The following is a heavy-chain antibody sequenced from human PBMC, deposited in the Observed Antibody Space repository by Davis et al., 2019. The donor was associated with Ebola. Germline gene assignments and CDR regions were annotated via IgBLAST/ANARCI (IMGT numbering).Heavy chain of an antibody. V-gene: IGHV3-21*01. D-gene: IGHD3-16*01. CDR1: GFTFRSYT. CDR3: AKNSRLIQGISDS. Sequence: GESLKISCAASGFTFRSYTMNWVRQAPGKGLEWVSSISSSSGYIYYADSVKGRFTISRDNAGNSLFLQMNTLRAEDTAVYFCAKNSRLIQGISDSWGQGTLVTVSS. CDR2: ISSSSGYI. J-gene: IGHJ4*02.